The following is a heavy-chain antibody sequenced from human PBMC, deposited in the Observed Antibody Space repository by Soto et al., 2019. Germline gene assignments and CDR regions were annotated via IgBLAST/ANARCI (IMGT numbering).Heavy chain of an antibody. CDR2: IYYSGST. D-gene: IGHD2-21*02. CDR3: ARHPSDFWFDP. CDR1: GGSISSSSYF. V-gene: IGHV4-39*01. Sequence: QLQLQESGPGLVKPSETLSLTCSVSGGSISSSSYFWGWIRQPPGKGREWMGSIYYSGSTYYNPSLKSRVTVSVDTSKNQFSLKLSSVTAADTAVYYCARHPSDFWFDPWGQGTLVTVSS. J-gene: IGHJ5*02.